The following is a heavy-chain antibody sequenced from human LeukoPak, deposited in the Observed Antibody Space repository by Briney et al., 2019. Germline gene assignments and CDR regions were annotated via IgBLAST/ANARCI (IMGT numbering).Heavy chain of an antibody. CDR3: AKDAQRGFDYSNSLEH. V-gene: IGHV3-23*01. D-gene: IGHD4-11*01. J-gene: IGHJ1*01. Sequence: GGSLRLSRAASGFTFSIYAMTWVRQAPGKGLEWVSAITGSGGSTFYADSVKGRFTISRDNFKKTVSLQMNSLRVEDTAVYYCAKDAQRGFDYSNSLEHWGQGSLVTVSS. CDR1: GFTFSIYA. CDR2: ITGSGGST.